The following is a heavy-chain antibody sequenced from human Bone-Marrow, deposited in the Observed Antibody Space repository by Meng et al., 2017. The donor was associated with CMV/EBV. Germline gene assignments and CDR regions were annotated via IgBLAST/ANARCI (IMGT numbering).Heavy chain of an antibody. J-gene: IGHJ4*02. CDR2: IIPVLGIA. V-gene: IGHV1-69*02. CDR1: GGPSNTYA. Sequence: QVQLVQSGAEVKKPGSSVKVSCKASGGPSNTYANTWVRQAPGQGLEWMGRIIPVLGIAIYAQKFQGRVIITADKFTSTAYMELSSLRSEDTAMYYCTRNGFPEGGYYFDYWGQGTLVTVSS. D-gene: IGHD2-15*01. CDR3: TRNGFPEGGYYFDY.